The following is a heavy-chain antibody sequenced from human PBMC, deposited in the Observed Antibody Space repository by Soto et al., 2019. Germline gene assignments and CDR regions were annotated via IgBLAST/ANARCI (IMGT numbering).Heavy chain of an antibody. CDR2: VYDTWST. Sequence: QVQVQQSGPGLVKPSETLSLTCTVSSGPSKSHNWGWIRQPPGRGLEWIGYVYDTWSTSYNSSLKSRVTVSADMSTNRISLTLRFVTAADTAVYYCVRQGIGFLHGLVDVWGQGTTVIVSS. CDR1: SGPSKSHN. J-gene: IGHJ6*01. V-gene: IGHV4-59*08. CDR3: VRQGIGFLHGLVDV. D-gene: IGHD3-10*01.